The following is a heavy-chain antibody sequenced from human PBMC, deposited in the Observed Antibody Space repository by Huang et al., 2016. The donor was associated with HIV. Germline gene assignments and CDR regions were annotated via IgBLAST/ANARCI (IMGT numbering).Heavy chain of an antibody. J-gene: IGHJ3*02. CDR3: ARRQWLRQTWGAFNI. Sequence: QLVQSGAEVKKPGESLKISCKGSGDTFTNSWIGWVRHMPGKGLEVRGLIYHSDSETKYSPSFQGQVTLSADKSISTAFLQWSSLKASDTAMYYCARRQWLRQTWGAFNIWGQGTMVIVSS. CDR2: IYHSDSET. V-gene: IGHV5-51*03. CDR1: GDTFTNSW. D-gene: IGHD6-19*01.